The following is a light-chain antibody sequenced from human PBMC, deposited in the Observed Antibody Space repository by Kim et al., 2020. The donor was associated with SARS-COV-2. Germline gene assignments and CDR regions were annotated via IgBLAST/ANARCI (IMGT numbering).Light chain of an antibody. V-gene: IGKV1-5*03. CDR2: KAS. CDR1: QTISNW. Sequence: DIQMTQSPSTLSASVGDRVTITCRASQTISNWLAWYQQKPGKAPNLLISKASSLESGVPSRFSGSGSGTEFTLTISSLQPDDFATYYYQQYNNFPWTLGQGTKVDIK. J-gene: IGKJ1*01. CDR3: QQYNNFPWT.